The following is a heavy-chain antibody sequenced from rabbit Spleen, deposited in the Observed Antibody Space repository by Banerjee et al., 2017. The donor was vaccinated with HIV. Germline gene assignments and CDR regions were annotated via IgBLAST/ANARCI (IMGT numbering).Heavy chain of an antibody. CDR2: IATNVDST. CDR1: GIDFSTSYY. D-gene: IGHD8-1*01. J-gene: IGHJ4*01. CDR3: ARDGAGGSYFNL. V-gene: IGHV1S45*01. Sequence: QEQLVESGGGLVKPGGTLTLTCKASGIDFSTSYYMCWVRQAPGKGLEWIACIATNVDSTYYASWAKGRFTISKTSSTTVDLKVTSLTAADTATYFCARDGAGGSYFNLWGQGTLVTVS.